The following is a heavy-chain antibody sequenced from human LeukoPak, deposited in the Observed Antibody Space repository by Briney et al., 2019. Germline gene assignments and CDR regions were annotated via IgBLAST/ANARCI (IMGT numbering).Heavy chain of an antibody. J-gene: IGHJ4*02. CDR2: ITSSGSYI. D-gene: IGHD5-24*01. CDR1: AFSFSDYN. V-gene: IGHV3-21*01. Sequence: GGSLRLSCAASAFSFSDYNMNWVRQAPGKGLEWVSSITSSGSYIYYADSVKGRFTISRDNAKNSLYLQLNSLRAEDTAVYYCAKSGYNRFDYWGQGILVTVSS. CDR3: AKSGYNRFDY.